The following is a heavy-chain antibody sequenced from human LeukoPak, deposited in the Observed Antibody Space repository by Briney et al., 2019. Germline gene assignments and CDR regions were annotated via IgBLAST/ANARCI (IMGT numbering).Heavy chain of an antibody. V-gene: IGHV3-11*05. J-gene: IGHJ3*02. CDR2: ISSSSSYT. Sequence: GGSLRLSCAASVFTFSDYYMSWIRQAPGKGLEWVSYISSSSSYTNYADSVKGRFTISRDNAKNSLYLQMNSLRAEDTAVYYCAREEMATPHDAFDIWGQGTMVTVSS. CDR1: VFTFSDYY. D-gene: IGHD5-24*01. CDR3: AREEMATPHDAFDI.